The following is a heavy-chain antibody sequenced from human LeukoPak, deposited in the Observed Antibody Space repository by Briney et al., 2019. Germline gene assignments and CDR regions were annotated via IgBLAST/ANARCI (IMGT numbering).Heavy chain of an antibody. CDR2: IIPILGIA. CDR3: VCMVRGAYYGMDV. D-gene: IGHD3-10*01. CDR1: GGTFSSYA. J-gene: IGHJ6*02. V-gene: IGHV1-69*04. Sequence: SVKVSCKASGGTFSSYAISWVRQAPGQGLEWMGRIIPILGIANYAQKFQGRVTITADKSTSTAYMELSSLRSEDTAVYYCVCMVRGAYYGMDVWGQGTTVTVSS.